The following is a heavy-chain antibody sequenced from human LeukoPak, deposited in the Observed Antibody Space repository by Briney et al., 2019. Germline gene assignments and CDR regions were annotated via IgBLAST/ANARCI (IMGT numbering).Heavy chain of an antibody. V-gene: IGHV3-21*01. J-gene: IGHJ4*02. D-gene: IGHD6-13*01. CDR3: AKGHGSSWSFFDY. CDR2: ISSRSTYI. Sequence: GGSLRLSCAASGVTFSSYSMNWVRQAPGKGLEWVSSISSRSTYIYYADSVKGRFTISRDNAKNSLYLQMNSLRAEDTAVYYCAKGHGSSWSFFDYWGQGTLVTVSS. CDR1: GVTFSSYS.